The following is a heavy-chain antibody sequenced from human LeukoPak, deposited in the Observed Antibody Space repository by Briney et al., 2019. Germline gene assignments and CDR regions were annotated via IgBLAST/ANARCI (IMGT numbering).Heavy chain of an antibody. CDR2: ISGSSSHI. D-gene: IGHD2-15*01. CDR3: VRGYCSGGSCYSLIGY. J-gene: IGHJ4*02. CDR1: GFTFSSYA. V-gene: IGHV3-21*01. Sequence: GGSLRLSCAASGFTFSSYAMNWVRQAPGEGLEWVSFISGSSSHICYADSVKGRFTISRDNAKNSLYLQMNSLRAEDTAVYSCVRGYCSGGSCYSLIGYWGQGTLVTVSS.